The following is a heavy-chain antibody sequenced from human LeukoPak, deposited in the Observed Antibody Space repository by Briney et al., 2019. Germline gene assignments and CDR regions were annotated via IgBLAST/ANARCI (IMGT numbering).Heavy chain of an antibody. Sequence: GRSLRLSCAASGFTFSSHAIHWVRQAPGKGLEWVAAISYDGIDKLYAASVKGRFTISRDNVGNTLYLQMDSLRAEDTAVYFCARDRGFCSGTSCAYIYYYMDVWGNGTTASVSS. D-gene: IGHD2-2*01. CDR2: ISYDGIDK. J-gene: IGHJ6*03. CDR3: ARDRGFCSGTSCAYIYYYMDV. CDR1: GFTFSSHA. V-gene: IGHV3-30*01.